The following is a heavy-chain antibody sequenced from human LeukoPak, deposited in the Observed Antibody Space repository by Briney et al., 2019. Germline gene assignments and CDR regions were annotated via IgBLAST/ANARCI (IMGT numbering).Heavy chain of an antibody. J-gene: IGHJ4*02. CDR1: GFTFDDYA. V-gene: IGHV3-9*01. CDR3: ARSPYSSGWYYFDY. D-gene: IGHD6-19*01. Sequence: GGSLRLSCAASGFTFDDYAMHWVRQAPGKGLEWVSGISWDSGSIGYADSVKGRFTISRDNAKNSLYLQMNSLRAEDTALYYCARSPYSSGWYYFDYWGQGTLVTVSS. CDR2: ISWDSGSI.